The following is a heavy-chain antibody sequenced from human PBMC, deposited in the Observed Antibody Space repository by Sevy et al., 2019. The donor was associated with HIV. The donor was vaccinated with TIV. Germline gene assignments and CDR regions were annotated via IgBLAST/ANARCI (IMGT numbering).Heavy chain of an antibody. V-gene: IGHV3-30-3*01. J-gene: IGHJ4*02. CDR2: ISYDGSNK. D-gene: IGHD2-15*01. Sequence: GGSLRLSCVASGFTFSSYAMHWVRQAPGKGLEWVAVISYDGSNKYYADSVKGRFTISRDNSKNTLYLQMNSLRAEDTAVYYCAREYCSGGSCHVDYWGQGTLVTVSS. CDR3: AREYCSGGSCHVDY. CDR1: GFTFSSYA.